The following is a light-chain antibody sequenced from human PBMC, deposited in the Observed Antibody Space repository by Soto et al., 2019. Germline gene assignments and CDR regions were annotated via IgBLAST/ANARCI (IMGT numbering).Light chain of an antibody. CDR1: QSVRSER. J-gene: IGKJ5*01. Sequence: EIVLTQSPDTLSLSPGERATLSCRASQSVRSERLAWYQQKRGQAPTLLIFGASSRASGTPERFSGSGSGTDFTLTISRLEPEDFAVYYCQEYDGAPPITFGLGTRLEIK. CDR3: QEYDGAPPIT. V-gene: IGKV3-20*01. CDR2: GAS.